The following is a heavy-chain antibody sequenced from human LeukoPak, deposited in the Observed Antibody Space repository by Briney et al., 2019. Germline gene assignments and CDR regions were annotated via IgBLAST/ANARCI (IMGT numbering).Heavy chain of an antibody. Sequence: ASVKVSCKASGYTFTSYGISWVRRAPGQGLEWMGWISAYNGNTNYAQKLQGRVTMTTDTSTSTVYMELRSLRSDDTAVYYCARDQIMDQLLYGDYYYGMDVWGQGTTVTVSS. CDR2: ISAYNGNT. V-gene: IGHV1-18*01. J-gene: IGHJ6*02. CDR1: GYTFTSYG. D-gene: IGHD2-2*02. CDR3: ARDQIMDQLLYGDYYYGMDV.